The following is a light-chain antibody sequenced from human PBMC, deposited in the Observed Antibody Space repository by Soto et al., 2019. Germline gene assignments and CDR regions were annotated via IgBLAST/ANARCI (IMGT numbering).Light chain of an antibody. CDR1: SGDIGAYKY. J-gene: IGLJ3*02. CDR3: SAYTTSKSWV. V-gene: IGLV2-14*01. Sequence: QSALTQPASVSGSPGQSITISCTGTSGDIGAYKYVSWYQQHPGNAPKLIIYEVINRPSGVSNRFSGSKSGNTASLTNSGLQTEDEADYYCSAYTTSKSWVFGGGTKLTVL. CDR2: EVI.